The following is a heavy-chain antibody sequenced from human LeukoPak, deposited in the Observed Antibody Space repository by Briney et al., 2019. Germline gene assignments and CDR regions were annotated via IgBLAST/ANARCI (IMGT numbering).Heavy chain of an antibody. CDR3: ARLQVAGGLVYYYGMDV. CDR1: GGSISSYY. D-gene: IGHD3-10*01. V-gene: IGHV4-59*08. CDR2: IYYSGST. Sequence: SETLSLTCTVSGGSISSYYWSWIRQPPGKGLEWIGYIYYSGSTNYNPSLKSRVTISVDTSKNQFSLKLSSVTAADTAVYYCARLQVAGGLVYYYGMDVWGQGTTVTVSS. J-gene: IGHJ6*02.